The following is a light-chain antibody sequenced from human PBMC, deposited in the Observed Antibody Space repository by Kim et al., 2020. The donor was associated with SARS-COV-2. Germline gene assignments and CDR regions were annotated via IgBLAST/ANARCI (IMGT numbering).Light chain of an antibody. CDR2: QAS. J-gene: IGLJ2*01. V-gene: IGLV3-1*01. Sequence: SVSAGQTASITCSGDNLGDKYACWYQQKPGQSPVLVIYQASKRPSGIPERFSGSNSGNTATLTISGTQAMDEADYYCQAWDSSTVVFGGGTQLTVL. CDR1: NLGDKY. CDR3: QAWDSSTVV.